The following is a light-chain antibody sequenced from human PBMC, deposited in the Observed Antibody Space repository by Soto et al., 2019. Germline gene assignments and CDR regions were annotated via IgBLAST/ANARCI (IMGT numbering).Light chain of an antibody. CDR1: QSVSSSY. J-gene: IGKJ1*01. CDR3: QQYNNWPRT. V-gene: IGKV3-20*01. CDR2: GAS. Sequence: EIVLTQSPGTLSLSPGERATLSCRASQSVSSSYLAWYQQKPGQAPRLLIYGASSRATGIPDRFSGSGSGTDFPLTISSLQSEDFAVYYCQQYNNWPRTFGQGTKVEIK.